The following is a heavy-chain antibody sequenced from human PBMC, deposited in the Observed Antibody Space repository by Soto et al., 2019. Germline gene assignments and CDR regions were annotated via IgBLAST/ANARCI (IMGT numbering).Heavy chain of an antibody. CDR2: ISHDGINK. CDR3: ARDQGYSHY. V-gene: IGHV3-30*14. Sequence: HPGGSLRLSCAASGFTFSAYAIYWVRQAPGKGLEWVALISHDGINKYYADSVKGRFTISRDNSRNTLYLQMNSLIAEDTAVYYCARDQGYSHYWGQGTLVTVSS. D-gene: IGHD5-18*01. J-gene: IGHJ4*02. CDR1: GFTFSAYA.